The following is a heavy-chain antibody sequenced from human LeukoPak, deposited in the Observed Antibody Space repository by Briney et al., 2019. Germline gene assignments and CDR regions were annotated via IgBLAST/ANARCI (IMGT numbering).Heavy chain of an antibody. CDR2: ISAYNGNT. D-gene: IGHD6-13*01. J-gene: IGHJ4*02. CDR1: VYTFTTYG. Sequence: GTSVMVTSTASVYTFTTYGTSWVRHAPGQGLAWLGWISAYNGNTNYAQNLQGRVSVTTDTSTSTAYMELRSLRSDDTTVYYCATGGSSWPFDYWGQGTLVTVSS. CDR3: ATGGSSWPFDY. V-gene: IGHV1-18*01.